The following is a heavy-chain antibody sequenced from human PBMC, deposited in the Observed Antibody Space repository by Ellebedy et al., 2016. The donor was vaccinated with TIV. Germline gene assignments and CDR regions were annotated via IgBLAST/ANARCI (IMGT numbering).Heavy chain of an antibody. J-gene: IGHJ6*02. Sequence: GESLKISCAASGFTFSSYDMHWVRQATGKVLEWVSAIGTAGDTYYPGSVKGRFTISRENAKNSLYLQMNSLRAGDTAVYYCARGGYCGGDCYFHYYYGMDVWGQGTTVTVSS. V-gene: IGHV3-13*01. CDR3: ARGGYCGGDCYFHYYYGMDV. CDR2: IGTAGDT. CDR1: GFTFSSYD. D-gene: IGHD2-21*02.